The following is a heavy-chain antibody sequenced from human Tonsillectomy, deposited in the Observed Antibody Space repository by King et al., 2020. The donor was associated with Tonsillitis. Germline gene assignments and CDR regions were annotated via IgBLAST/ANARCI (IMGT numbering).Heavy chain of an antibody. V-gene: IGHV4-34*01. CDR1: GGAFSGYY. CDR3: ARVADSSGWYGDFDY. J-gene: IGHJ4*02. CDR2: IYHSGDT. D-gene: IGHD6-19*01. Sequence: VQLQQWGAGLLKPSETLSLTCTAYGGAFSGYYWSWIRQPPGKGLEWIGQIYHSGDTSYNPSLKSRVTISVDTSKNQFSLNLRSVTAADTAVYYCARVADSSGWYGDFDYEGQRNMRTVSS.